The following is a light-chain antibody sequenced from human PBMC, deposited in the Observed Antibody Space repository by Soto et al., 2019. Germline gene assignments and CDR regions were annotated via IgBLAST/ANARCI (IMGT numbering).Light chain of an antibody. Sequence: QMTQSPSSLSASVGDRVTITCRASQSISTYLNWYQRKPGQAPQLLMYAASILHSGVPSRFSGSGYGTGFTLSISSLQPEDMATYFCQQSYTNPWTFGQGTKVEIK. J-gene: IGKJ1*01. V-gene: IGKV1-39*01. CDR1: QSISTY. CDR2: AAS. CDR3: QQSYTNPWT.